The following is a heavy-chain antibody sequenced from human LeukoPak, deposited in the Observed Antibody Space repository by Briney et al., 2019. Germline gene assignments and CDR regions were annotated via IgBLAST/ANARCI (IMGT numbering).Heavy chain of an antibody. CDR3: AGETYYDFWSGYYTCLDY. D-gene: IGHD3-3*01. J-gene: IGHJ4*02. CDR1: GFTFSSYW. Sequence: GGSLRLSCAASGFTFSSYWMSWVRQAPGKGLEWVANIKQDGSEKYYVDSVKGRFTISRDNAKNSLYLQMNSLRAEDTAVYYCAGETYYDFWSGYYTCLDYWGQGTLVTVSS. V-gene: IGHV3-7*01. CDR2: IKQDGSEK.